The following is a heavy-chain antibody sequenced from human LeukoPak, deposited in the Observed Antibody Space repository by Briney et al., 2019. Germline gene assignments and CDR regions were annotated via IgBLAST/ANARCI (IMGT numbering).Heavy chain of an antibody. CDR2: IYYSGST. D-gene: IGHD2-15*01. Sequence: TSETLSLTCTVSGGSISSGGYYWSWIRQHPGKGLEWIGYIYYSGSTYYNPSLKSRVTISVDSYKHQFSLKRSSVAAAATALYYCARSSIGSGGGPHYYYMDVWGKGTTVTVSS. CDR1: GGSISSGGYY. V-gene: IGHV4-31*03. CDR3: ARSSIGSGGGPHYYYMDV. J-gene: IGHJ6*03.